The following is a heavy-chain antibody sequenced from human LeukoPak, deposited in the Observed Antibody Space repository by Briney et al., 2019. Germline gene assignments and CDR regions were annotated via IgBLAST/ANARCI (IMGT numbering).Heavy chain of an antibody. V-gene: IGHV4-59*01. J-gene: IGHJ6*03. CDR1: GGSLSSYY. CDR3: ARVEEGYGSGRRGNFYYYYMDV. CDR2: VHYSGST. Sequence: SETLSLTCTVSGGSLSSYYWSWVRHPPGKGLEWIGYVHYSGSTNYNPSLKSRVTISVDTSKNQFSLKLSSVTTADTAVYYCARVEEGYGSGRRGNFYYYYMDVWGKGTTVTISS. D-gene: IGHD3-10*01.